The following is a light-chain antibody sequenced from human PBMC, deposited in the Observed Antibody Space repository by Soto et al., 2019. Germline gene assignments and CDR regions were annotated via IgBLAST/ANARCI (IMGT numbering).Light chain of an antibody. CDR2: GAS. CDR1: QSISSN. CDR3: QQYNNWPLT. V-gene: IGKV3-15*01. J-gene: IGKJ4*01. Sequence: ETVMTQSPATLPVSPGERATLSCRASQSISSNLAWYQQKPGQAPRLLIYGASTRATGIPARFTGSGSGTEFTLTISSLQSEDFAVYYCQQYNNWPLTFGGGTKVDIK.